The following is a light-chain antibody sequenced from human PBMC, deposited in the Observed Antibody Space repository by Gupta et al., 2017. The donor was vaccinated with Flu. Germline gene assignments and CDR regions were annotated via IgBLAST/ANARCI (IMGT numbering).Light chain of an antibody. CDR3: QQYGSSPST. V-gene: IGKV3-20*01. CDR2: DTS. J-gene: IGKJ4*01. CDR1: QSVTSTY. Sequence: ELVLTQSPGTLSLSPGDRVILSCRASQSVTSTYLAWHQQKPGQAPRLLIYDTSARAVGIPARFSGSGSGTDFTLTISRLEPEDFAVYYCQQYGSSPSTFGGGTKVEIK.